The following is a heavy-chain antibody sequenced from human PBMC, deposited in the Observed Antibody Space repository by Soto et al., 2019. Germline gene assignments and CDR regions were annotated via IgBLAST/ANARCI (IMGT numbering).Heavy chain of an antibody. CDR1: GYPVTAYY. J-gene: IGHJ3*02. Sequence: QLHLVQSGAVVKKPGASVTVSCSASGYPVTAYYMHWVRQAPGRGLEWKGGINPATGAAKYTQTFQGRVTRTRDTSTSPVFMELSGLKSAATGVFYWARGGGVGVAGSAAFDMWGQGTLVTVSS. CDR2: INPATGAA. CDR3: ARGGGVGVAGSAAFDM. D-gene: IGHD3-3*01. V-gene: IGHV1-2*01.